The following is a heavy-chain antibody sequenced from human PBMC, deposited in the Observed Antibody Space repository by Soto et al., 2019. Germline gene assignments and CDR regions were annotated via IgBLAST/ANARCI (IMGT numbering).Heavy chain of an antibody. Sequence: PSETLSLTCAVYGGSFSGYYWSWIRQPPGKGLEWIGEINHSGSTNYNPSLKSRVTISVDTSKNQFSLKLSSVTAADTAVYYCARGRYNWKYRGQGTLVTVSS. CDR2: INHSGST. CDR1: GGSFSGYY. V-gene: IGHV4-34*01. D-gene: IGHD1-20*01. CDR3: ARGRYNWKY. J-gene: IGHJ4*02.